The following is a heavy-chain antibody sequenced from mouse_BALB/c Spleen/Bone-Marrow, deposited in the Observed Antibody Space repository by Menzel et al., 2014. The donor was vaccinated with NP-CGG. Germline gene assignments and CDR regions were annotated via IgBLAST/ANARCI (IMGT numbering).Heavy chain of an antibody. CDR3: ARPDYYGYLNY. V-gene: IGHV4-1*02. CDR2: INPDSRTI. J-gene: IGHJ2*01. Sequence: VQLKQSGGGLVQPGGSLKLSCAASGFDFSRYWMSWVRQAPGKGLEWIGEINPDSRTINYSPSLKDIFIISRDNAKNTLYLRLNKVRSEDTALYYCARPDYYGYLNYWGQGTTLTVSS. CDR1: GFDFSRYW. D-gene: IGHD1-1*01.